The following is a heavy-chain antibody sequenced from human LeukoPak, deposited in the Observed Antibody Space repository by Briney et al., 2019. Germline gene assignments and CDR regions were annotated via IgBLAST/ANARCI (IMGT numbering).Heavy chain of an antibody. Sequence: GGSLRLSCAASGFTFSSYAMSWVRQAPGKGLDWVSAISGSGGKTYYADSVKGRFTVSRDNSKNTLYLQMNSLRAEDTAVYYCAKNGATVTTCYFDYWGQGTLVTVSS. D-gene: IGHD4-17*01. J-gene: IGHJ4*02. CDR3: AKNGATVTTCYFDY. CDR2: ISGSGGKT. V-gene: IGHV3-23*01. CDR1: GFTFSSYA.